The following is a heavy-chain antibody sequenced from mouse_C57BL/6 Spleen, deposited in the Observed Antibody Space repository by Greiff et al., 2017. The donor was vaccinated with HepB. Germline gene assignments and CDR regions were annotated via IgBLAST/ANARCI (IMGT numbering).Heavy chain of an antibody. Sequence: VHLVESGEGLVKPGGSLKLSCAASGFTFSSYAMSWVRQTPEKRLEWVAYISSGGDYIYYADTVKGRFTISRDNARNTLYLQMSSLKSEDTAMYYCTRSYYGSSYFDYWGQGTTLTVSS. V-gene: IGHV5-9-1*02. CDR3: TRSYYGSSYFDY. CDR1: GFTFSSYA. J-gene: IGHJ2*01. D-gene: IGHD1-1*01. CDR2: ISSGGDYI.